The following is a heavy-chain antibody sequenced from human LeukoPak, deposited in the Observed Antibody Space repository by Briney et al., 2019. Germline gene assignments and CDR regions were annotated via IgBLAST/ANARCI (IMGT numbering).Heavy chain of an antibody. CDR1: GGSISSSSYY. CDR3: ARLSPHQYYFDY. J-gene: IGHJ4*02. Sequence: SETLSLTCTVSGGSISSSSYYWGWIRQPPGKGLEWIGSIYYSGSTYYNPSLKSRVTISVDTSKNRFSLKLSSVTAADTAVYYCARLSPHQYYFDYWGQGTLVTVSS. CDR2: IYYSGST. V-gene: IGHV4-39*01. D-gene: IGHD2-2*01.